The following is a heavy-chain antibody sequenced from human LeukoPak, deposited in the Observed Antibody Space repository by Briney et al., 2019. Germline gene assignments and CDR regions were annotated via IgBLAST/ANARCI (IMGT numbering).Heavy chain of an antibody. V-gene: IGHV4-4*07. D-gene: IGHD3-3*01. CDR3: ARGLEYYDFWSGYPANYFDY. Sequence: SETLSLTCTVSGGSISSYYWSWIRQPAGRGLEWIGRIYTSGSTNYNPSLKSRVTMSVDTSKNQFSLKLSSVTAAGTAVYYCARGLEYYDFWSGYPANYFDYWGQGTLVTVSS. J-gene: IGHJ4*02. CDR2: IYTSGST. CDR1: GGSISSYY.